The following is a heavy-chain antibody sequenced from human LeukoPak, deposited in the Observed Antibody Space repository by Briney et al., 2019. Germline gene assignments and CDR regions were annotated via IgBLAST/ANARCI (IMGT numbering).Heavy chain of an antibody. Sequence: GGSLRLSCAASGFTFSDYYMSWIRQAPGKGLGWVSYISSSGSIISYADSVKGRFTISRDNAKKSLYLQMNSLRAEDTAVYYCARVWSFMSIRSMDVWGKGTTVTVSS. CDR2: ISSSGSII. J-gene: IGHJ6*03. V-gene: IGHV3-11*04. D-gene: IGHD3-10*02. CDR3: ARVWSFMSIRSMDV. CDR1: GFTFSDYY.